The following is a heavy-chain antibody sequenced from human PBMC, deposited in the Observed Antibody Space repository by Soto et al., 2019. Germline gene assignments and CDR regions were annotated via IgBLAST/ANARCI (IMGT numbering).Heavy chain of an antibody. Sequence: GASVKVSCKASGYTFTRYYINWVRQAPGQGLEWMGRVSAYNGNTHYEQKLQGRVTMTTDTSTSTAYMELRSLRSDDTAVYYCAREGNSSSWYGYYYGMDVWGQGTTVTVSS. CDR2: VSAYNGNT. D-gene: IGHD6-13*01. CDR1: GYTFTRYY. CDR3: AREGNSSSWYGYYYGMDV. V-gene: IGHV1-18*01. J-gene: IGHJ6*02.